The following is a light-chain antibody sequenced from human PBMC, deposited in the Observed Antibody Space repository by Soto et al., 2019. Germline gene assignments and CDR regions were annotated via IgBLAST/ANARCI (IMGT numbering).Light chain of an antibody. Sequence: ILLTQSPGTLSLSPGERPTLSCKASQSLSSSQLAWYKQQPGQAPRLLSHDASSRATGISDRFTGSGSGTEFTLTITTLQPEDFAVYYCQQYGSSPRTFGLGTKVDIK. CDR3: QQYGSSPRT. J-gene: IGKJ1*01. CDR2: DAS. CDR1: QSLSSSQ. V-gene: IGKV3-20*01.